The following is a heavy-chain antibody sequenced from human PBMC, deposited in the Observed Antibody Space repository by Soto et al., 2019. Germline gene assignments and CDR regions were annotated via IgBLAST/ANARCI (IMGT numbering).Heavy chain of an antibody. CDR3: ARDVSYTTIFGRVNWFDP. CDR2: IYSGGST. J-gene: IGHJ5*02. V-gene: IGHV3-66*01. CDR1: GFTVSSNY. D-gene: IGHD3-3*01. Sequence: EVQLVESGGGLVQPGGSLRLSCAASGFTVSSNYMSWVRQAPGKGLEWVSVIYSGGSTYYADSVKGRFTISRDNSKNTLSLQMNSLRAEDTAVYYCARDVSYTTIFGRVNWFDPWGQGTLVTVSS.